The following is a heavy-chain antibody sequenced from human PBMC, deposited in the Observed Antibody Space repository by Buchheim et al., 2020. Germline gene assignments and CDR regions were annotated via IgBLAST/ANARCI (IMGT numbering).Heavy chain of an antibody. V-gene: IGHV4-34*01. D-gene: IGHD3-3*01. J-gene: IGHJ4*02. CDR1: GGSFSGYY. Sequence: QVQLQQWGAGLLKPSETLSLTCAVYGGSFSGYYWSWIRQPPGKGLEWIGEINHSGSTNCNPSLKSRVTIPVNRAQNHVPLKLSSVTAADTAVYYCARGDYDFWSGYRSFDYWGQGTL. CDR3: ARGDYDFWSGYRSFDY. CDR2: INHSGST.